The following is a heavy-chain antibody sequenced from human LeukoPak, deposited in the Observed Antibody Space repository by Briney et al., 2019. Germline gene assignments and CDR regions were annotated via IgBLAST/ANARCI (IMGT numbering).Heavy chain of an antibody. J-gene: IGHJ6*02. D-gene: IGHD6-13*01. Sequence: ASVKVSCKASGYTFTGYYMHWVRQAPGQGLEWMGRINPNSGGTNYAQKFQGRVTMTRDTSISTAYMELSRLRSDDTAVYYCARGSSSSWYPYGMDVWGQGTTVTVSS. CDR3: ARGSSSSWYPYGMDV. CDR1: GYTFTGYY. CDR2: INPNSGGT. V-gene: IGHV1-2*06.